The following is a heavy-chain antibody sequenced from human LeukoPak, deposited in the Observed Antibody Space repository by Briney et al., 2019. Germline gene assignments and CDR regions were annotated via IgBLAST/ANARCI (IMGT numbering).Heavy chain of an antibody. V-gene: IGHV4-34*01. CDR2: INHSGST. D-gene: IGHD2-15*01. Sequence: SETLSLTCAVYGGSFSGYYWSWIRQPPGKGLEWIGEINHSGSTNYNPSLKSRATISVDTSKNQFSLKLSSVTAADTAVYYCARRAVVVAANFDYWGQGTLVTVSS. CDR1: GGSFSGYY. CDR3: ARRAVVVAANFDY. J-gene: IGHJ4*02.